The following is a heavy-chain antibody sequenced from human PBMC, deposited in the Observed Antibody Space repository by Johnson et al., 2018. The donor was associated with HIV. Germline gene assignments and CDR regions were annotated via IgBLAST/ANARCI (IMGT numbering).Heavy chain of an antibody. V-gene: IGHV3-7*04. CDR1: GFTFSTYW. CDR2: IKQDGSEK. J-gene: IGHJ3*02. D-gene: IGHD6-19*01. Sequence: VQLVKSGGGLVQPGGSLRLSCAASGFTFSTYWMSWVRQAPGKGLEWVANIKQDGSEKYYVDSVKGRITISRETAKISLYLQMNSLRAVDTAVYYCAGELICSVWITEEAFDSCGQGTMVAVSS. CDR3: AGELICSVWITEEAFDS.